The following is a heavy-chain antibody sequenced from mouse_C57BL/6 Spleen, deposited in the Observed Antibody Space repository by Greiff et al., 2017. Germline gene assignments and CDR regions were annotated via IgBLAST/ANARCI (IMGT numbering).Heavy chain of an antibody. CDR2: IYPGRGST. V-gene: IGHV1-55*01. Sequence: QVQLQQPGAELVKPGASVKMSCKASGYTFTSYWLTWVKQRPGQGLEWIGDIYPGRGSTNYNEKFKSKATLTVDTSTSTAYMQLSSLTSEDSAVYDCARCGVTHYFDYWGQGTTLTVSS. CDR1: GYTFTSYW. D-gene: IGHD2-5*01. J-gene: IGHJ2*01. CDR3: ARCGVTHYFDY.